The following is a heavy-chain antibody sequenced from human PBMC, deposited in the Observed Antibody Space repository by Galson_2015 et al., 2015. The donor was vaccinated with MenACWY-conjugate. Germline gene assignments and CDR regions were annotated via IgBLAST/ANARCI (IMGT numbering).Heavy chain of an antibody. Sequence: ETLSLTCAVSGASITGSNYWWVWIRQPPGEGLEWIASVFKSGISNYNPSLKSRVTISIDESKNQFSLKLNSVTAADTAVYYCVVAAAGDFDYWGQGTLVSVSS. V-gene: IGHV4-39*01. CDR2: VFKSGIS. D-gene: IGHD6-13*01. CDR1: GASITGSNYW. J-gene: IGHJ4*02. CDR3: VVAAAGDFDY.